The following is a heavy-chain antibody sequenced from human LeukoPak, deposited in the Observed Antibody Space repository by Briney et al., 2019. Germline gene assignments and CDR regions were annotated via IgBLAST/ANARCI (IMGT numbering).Heavy chain of an antibody. D-gene: IGHD5-12*01. CDR1: GGSFSGYY. CDR3: ARTSGYAYYFDY. CDR2: IYHSGST. Sequence: KPSETLSLTCAVYGGSFSGYYWSWIRQPPGKGLEWIGEIYHSGSTNYNPSLKSRVTISVDKSKNQFSLKLSSVTAADTAVYYCARTSGYAYYFDYWGQGTLVTVSS. J-gene: IGHJ4*02. V-gene: IGHV4-34*01.